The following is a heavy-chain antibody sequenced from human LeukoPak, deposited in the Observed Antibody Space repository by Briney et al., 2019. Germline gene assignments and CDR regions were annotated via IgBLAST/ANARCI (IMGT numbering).Heavy chain of an antibody. D-gene: IGHD5-12*01. CDR3: ARRPIVATPWSIYYMDV. J-gene: IGHJ6*03. Sequence: GGSLRLSCAASGFTFSRYSMNWVRQAPGKGLEWVSAISGSGGSTYYADSVKGRFTISRDNSKNTLYLQMNSLRAEDTAVYYCARRPIVATPWSIYYMDVWGKGTTVPVSS. CDR1: GFTFSRYS. CDR2: ISGSGGST. V-gene: IGHV3-23*01.